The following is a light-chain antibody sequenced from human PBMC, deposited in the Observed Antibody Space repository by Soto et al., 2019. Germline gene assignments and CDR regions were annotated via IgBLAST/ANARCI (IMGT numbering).Light chain of an antibody. J-gene: IGKJ1*01. CDR1: QSVTSSY. V-gene: IGKV3-20*01. CDR3: QEYGSSRA. CDR2: RAS. Sequence: EIVLTQSPGTLSLSPGERATLSCRASQSVTSSYLAWYQQKPGQAPRLLIYRASSRATGIPDRFSGSGSGTDFTLTISILEPEDFAVYYCQEYGSSRAFGQGTKVEIK.